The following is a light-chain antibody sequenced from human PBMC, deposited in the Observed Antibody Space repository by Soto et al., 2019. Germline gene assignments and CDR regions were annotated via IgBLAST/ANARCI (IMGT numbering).Light chain of an antibody. V-gene: IGKV3-15*01. Sequence: EILMTQSPATLSVSPGDRATLSCRASQSVSHNLAWYQQRPGQAPRLLIYGASTRATGIPARFSGSGSGTEFTLTLSSLQSEDFSVYYCQQYNDWPPWTVGQGTKVEIK. CDR2: GAS. CDR1: QSVSHN. J-gene: IGKJ1*01. CDR3: QQYNDWPPWT.